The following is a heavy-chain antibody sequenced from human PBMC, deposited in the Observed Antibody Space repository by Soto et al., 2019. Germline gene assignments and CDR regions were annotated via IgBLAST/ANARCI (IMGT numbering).Heavy chain of an antibody. CDR2: INHSGST. V-gene: IGHV4-34*01. J-gene: IGHJ4*02. Sequence: SETLSLTCAVYGGSFSGYYWSWIRQPPGKGLEWIGEINHSGSTNYNPSLKSRVTISVDTSKNQFSLKLSSVTAADTAVYYCARARGWYFYFFDYWGQGTLVTVS. CDR1: GGSFSGYY. CDR3: ARARGWYFYFFDY. D-gene: IGHD6-19*01.